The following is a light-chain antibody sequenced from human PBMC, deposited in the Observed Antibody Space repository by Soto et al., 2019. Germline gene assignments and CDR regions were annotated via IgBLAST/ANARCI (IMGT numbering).Light chain of an antibody. CDR3: SSYTSSSTLCV. Sequence: QSALTQPASVSGSPGQSITFSCTGTSSDVGGYNYVSWYQQHPGKAPKLMIYDVSNRPSGVSNRFSGSKSGNTASLTISGLQAEDEADYYCSSYTSSSTLCVFGTGTKLTVL. CDR2: DVS. V-gene: IGLV2-14*01. CDR1: SSDVGGYNY. J-gene: IGLJ1*01.